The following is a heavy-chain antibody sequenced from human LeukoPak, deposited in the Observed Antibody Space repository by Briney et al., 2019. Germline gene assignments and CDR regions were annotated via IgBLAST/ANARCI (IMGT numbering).Heavy chain of an antibody. V-gene: IGHV4-59*01. Sequence: SETLSLTCTVSGGSISSYYWGWIRQPAGKGLEWIGYIYYSGSTNYNPSLKSRVTISVDTSKNQFSLKLRSVTAAATAVYYCARLAVWAGTSFDVFHIWGPGTLVTVSS. CDR2: IYYSGST. CDR1: GGSISSYY. CDR3: ARLAVWAGTSFDVFHI. D-gene: IGHD6-19*01. J-gene: IGHJ3*02.